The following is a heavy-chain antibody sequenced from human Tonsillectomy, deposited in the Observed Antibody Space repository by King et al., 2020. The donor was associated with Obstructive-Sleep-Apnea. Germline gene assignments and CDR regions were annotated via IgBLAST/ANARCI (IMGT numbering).Heavy chain of an antibody. Sequence: QLQESGPGLVKPSQTLSLTCTVSGGSISSGGFYWSWIRQHPGKGLEWIGYIYYSGSTYYNPSLKSRLTISVDTSKNRFSLKLSSVTAADTAVYHCASGQGGTYGMDVWGQGTTVTVSS. CDR2: IYYSGST. J-gene: IGHJ6*02. CDR1: GGSISSGGFY. CDR3: ASGQGGTYGMDV. V-gene: IGHV4-31*03.